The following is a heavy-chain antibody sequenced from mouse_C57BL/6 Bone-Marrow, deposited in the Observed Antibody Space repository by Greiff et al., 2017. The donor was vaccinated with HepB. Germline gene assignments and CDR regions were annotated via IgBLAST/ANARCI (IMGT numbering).Heavy chain of an antibody. CDR1: GYSFTDYN. V-gene: IGHV1-39*01. CDR2: INPNYGTT. Sequence: EVQLKESGPELVKPGASVKISCKASGYSFTDYNMNWVKQSNGKSLEWIGVINPNYGTTSYNQKFKGKATLTVDQSSSTAYMQLNSLTSEDSAVYYCASSIYYGNPFAYWGQGTLVTVSA. J-gene: IGHJ3*01. CDR3: ASSIYYGNPFAY. D-gene: IGHD2-1*01.